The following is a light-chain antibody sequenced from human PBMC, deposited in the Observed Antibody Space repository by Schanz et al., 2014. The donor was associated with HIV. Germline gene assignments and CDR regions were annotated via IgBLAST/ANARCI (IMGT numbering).Light chain of an antibody. CDR2: GAA. CDR1: QSIGIN. Sequence: EIVMTQSPATLSVSPGETATLSCRVSQSIGINLAWYQQKPGQAPRLLIHGAATRATDIPARFSGSGSGTEFTLTIRSLQSEDFAVYYCQQRSNWPYTFGQGTKLEIK. V-gene: IGKV3D-15*01. J-gene: IGKJ2*01. CDR3: QQRSNWPYT.